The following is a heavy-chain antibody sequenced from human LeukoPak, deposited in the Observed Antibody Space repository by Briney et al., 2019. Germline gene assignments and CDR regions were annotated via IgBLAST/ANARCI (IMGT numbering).Heavy chain of an antibody. J-gene: IGHJ5*02. V-gene: IGHV4-59*01. Sequence: SETLSLTCTVSGGSISSYYWSWIRQPPGKGLEWIGYIYYSGSANYNPSLKSRVAISVDTSKNQFSLKLSSVTAADTAVYYCARESRGSSDWFDPWGQGTLVTVSS. CDR3: ARESRGSSDWFDP. CDR1: GGSISSYY. CDR2: IYYSGSA. D-gene: IGHD1-26*01.